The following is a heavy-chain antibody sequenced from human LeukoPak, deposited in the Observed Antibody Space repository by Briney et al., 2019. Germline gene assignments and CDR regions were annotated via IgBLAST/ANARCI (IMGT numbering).Heavy chain of an antibody. V-gene: IGHV3-11*04. D-gene: IGHD3-10*02. Sequence: GGSLRLSCAASGFTVNNKYMTWVRQAPGKGLEWVSYISSSGSTIYYADSVKGRFTISRDNAKNSLYLQMNSLRAEDTAVYYCAELGITMIGGVWGKGTTVTISS. CDR1: GFTVNNKY. CDR2: ISSSGSTI. CDR3: AELGITMIGGV. J-gene: IGHJ6*04.